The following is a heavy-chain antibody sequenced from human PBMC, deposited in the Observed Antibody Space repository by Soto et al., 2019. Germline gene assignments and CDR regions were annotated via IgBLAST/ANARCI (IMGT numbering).Heavy chain of an antibody. V-gene: IGHV4-59*08. J-gene: IGHJ4*02. CDR2: VFYNGHT. Sequence: PSETLSLTCTVAGGSISTYYWNWIRQPPGKGLEWIGYVFYNGHTDYNPSLQSRVTISVDTSKNQFSLKLNSVTAADAAVYYCARGQSTYYDRGFDCWGQGTLVTVS. D-gene: IGHD3-16*01. CDR3: ARGQSTYYDRGFDC. CDR1: GGSISTYY.